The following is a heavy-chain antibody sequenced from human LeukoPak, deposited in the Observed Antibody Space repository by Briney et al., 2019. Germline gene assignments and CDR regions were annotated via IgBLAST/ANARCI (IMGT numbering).Heavy chain of an antibody. J-gene: IGHJ3*02. CDR1: GGSFSGYY. CDR3: AMLRLWLRMNDAFDI. CDR2: INHSGST. Sequence: SSETLSLTCAVYGGSFSGYYWSWIRQPPGKGLEWIGEINHSGSTNYNPSLKSRVTISVDTSKNQFSLKLSSVTAADTAVYYCAMLRLWLRMNDAFDIWGQGTMVTVSS. V-gene: IGHV4-34*01. D-gene: IGHD3-3*01.